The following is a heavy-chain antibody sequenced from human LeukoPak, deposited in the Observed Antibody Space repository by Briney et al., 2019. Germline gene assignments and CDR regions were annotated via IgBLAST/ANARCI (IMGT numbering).Heavy chain of an antibody. CDR2: ISPSSSYI. CDR1: GFTLSSFK. D-gene: IGHD3-16*01. V-gene: IGHV3-21*01. CDR3: ARDLTGGEYFDS. Sequence: PEGSLRLSCAASGFTLSSFKMTWVRQAPGKGLEWVASISPSSSYISYADSLKGRVTVSRDNTKNSVFLQMSSLRAEDTAVYYCARDLTGGEYFDSWGQGTLVSVSS. J-gene: IGHJ4*02.